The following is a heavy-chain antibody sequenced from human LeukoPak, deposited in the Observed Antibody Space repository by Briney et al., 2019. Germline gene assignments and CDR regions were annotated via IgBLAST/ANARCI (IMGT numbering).Heavy chain of an antibody. V-gene: IGHV3-48*03. D-gene: IGHD1-26*01. CDR3: VTNGAGVNVGFYY. Sequence: PGGSLRLSCAASGITLSSYGMNWVRQAPGKGLEWLSYIDSGGSSIYYAASVKGRFTISRDNARNSLFLQVNRLTTDDTGIYYCVTNGAGVNVGFYYWGRGMMVTVSS. CDR2: IDSGGSSI. CDR1: GITLSSYG. J-gene: IGHJ4*02.